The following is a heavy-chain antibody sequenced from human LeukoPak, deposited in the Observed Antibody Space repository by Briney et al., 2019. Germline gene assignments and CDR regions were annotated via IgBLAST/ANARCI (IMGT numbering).Heavy chain of an antibody. CDR3: ARDLATFGGVIVYYFDY. CDR1: KFIFSSYS. V-gene: IGHV3-48*04. Sequence: GGSLRLSCAASKFIFSSYSMNWVRQAPGKGLEWVSYISSSSSTIYYADSVKGRFTISRDNAKNSLYLQMNSLRAEDTAVYYCARDLATFGGVIVYYFDYWGQGTLVTVSS. CDR2: ISSSSSTI. D-gene: IGHD3-16*02. J-gene: IGHJ4*02.